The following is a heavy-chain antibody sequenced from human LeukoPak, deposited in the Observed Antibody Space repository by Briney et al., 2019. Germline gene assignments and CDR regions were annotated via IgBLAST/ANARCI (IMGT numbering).Heavy chain of an antibody. CDR3: AKTLSNVMKSSYYDY. V-gene: IGHV3-23*01. CDR1: GFTFSSFA. J-gene: IGHJ4*02. Sequence: HPGGSLRLSCAASGFTFSSFAMSWVRQAPGKGLEWVSGISDGGGSTYYTDSVKGRFAISRDNSKNTLYLQMNSLRAEDTAIYYCAKTLSNVMKSSYYDYWGQGVLVTVSS. D-gene: IGHD2-8*01. CDR2: ISDGGGST.